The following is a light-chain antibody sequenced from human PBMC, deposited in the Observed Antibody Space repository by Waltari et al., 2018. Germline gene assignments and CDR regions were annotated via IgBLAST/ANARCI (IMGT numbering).Light chain of an antibody. J-gene: IGLJ3*02. V-gene: IGLV2-11*01. CDR2: EIN. Sequence: SALTQPRSVSGSPGQSVTVSCTGTGSDVGGYNYVSWYQQHPDKAPNLLIYEINKRPAGVPGRFSGSKSGNTASLTISGLQAEDEADYYCCSYAGSYTKVFGGGTK. CDR1: GSDVGGYNY. CDR3: CSYAGSYTKV.